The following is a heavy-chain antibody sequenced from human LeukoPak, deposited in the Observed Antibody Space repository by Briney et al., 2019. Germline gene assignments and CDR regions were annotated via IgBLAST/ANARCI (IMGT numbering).Heavy chain of an antibody. CDR3: VREYSSSSGRAFDI. CDR2: ISTDGSST. V-gene: IGHV3-74*01. Sequence: PGDSLRLSCAAFGFTFSSYWMHWVRQAPGKGLVWVSRISTDGSSTNSADSVKGRFTISRDNAKNTLYLQMNSLRAEDTAVYYCVREYSSSSGRAFDIWGQGTMVTVSP. D-gene: IGHD6-6*01. J-gene: IGHJ3*02. CDR1: GFTFSSYW.